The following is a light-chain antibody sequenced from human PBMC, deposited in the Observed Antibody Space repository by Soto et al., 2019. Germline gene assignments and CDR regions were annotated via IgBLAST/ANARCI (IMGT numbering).Light chain of an antibody. V-gene: IGKV2-28*01. CDR1: QSLLHSNGYNF. J-gene: IGKJ1*01. Sequence: DIVMTQSPLSLPVTPGEPASISCKSSQSLLHSNGYNFLNWYLQKPGQSPQLLIYLGSNRASGVPDRFSDSGSGTDFTLKISRVEAEDVGVYYCMQALQTWTFGQGTKGEV. CDR3: MQALQTWT. CDR2: LGS.